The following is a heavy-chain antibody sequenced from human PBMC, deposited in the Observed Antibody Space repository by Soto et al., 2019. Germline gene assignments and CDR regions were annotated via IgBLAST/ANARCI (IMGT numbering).Heavy chain of an antibody. V-gene: IGHV2-70*11. D-gene: IGHD2-2*02. CDR2: IDWDDDR. CDR3: ARMRWYCFSSTCYSDGFDP. J-gene: IGHJ5*02. Sequence: SGPTLVNPTQTLTLTCTFSGFSLSTSGMCVSWIRQPPGKALEWLARIDWDDDRYYNTSLKTRLTISKGTSRNQVVLTMTNMDPVDTATYYCARMRWYCFSSTCYSDGFDPWGQGTLVTVSS. CDR1: GFSLSTSGMC.